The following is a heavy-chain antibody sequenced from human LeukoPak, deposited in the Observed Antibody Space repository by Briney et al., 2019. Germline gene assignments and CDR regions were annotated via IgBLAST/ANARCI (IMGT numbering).Heavy chain of an antibody. J-gene: IGHJ6*03. CDR3: ARARRVDCSSTSCHQGNYYMDV. CDR1: GGSMSGYY. CDR2: IFYSGIG. V-gene: IGHV4-59*01. Sequence: SETLSLTCTVSGGSMSGYYWIWIRQSPGGGLDWVGYIFYSGIGYYNPSLKSRVTMSVDTSKNQFSLKLSSVTPADTAVYYCARARRVDCSSTSCHQGNYYMDVWGKGTTVTVSS. D-gene: IGHD2-2*01.